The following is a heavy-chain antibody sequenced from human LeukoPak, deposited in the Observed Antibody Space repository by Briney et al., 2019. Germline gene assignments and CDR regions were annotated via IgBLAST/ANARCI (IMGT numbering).Heavy chain of an antibody. CDR1: GGSISSYY. J-gene: IGHJ4*02. V-gene: IGHV4-59*01. CDR2: IYYSGST. CDR3: ARGVDIVGFDY. D-gene: IGHD5-12*01. Sequence: SETLSLTCTVSGGSISSYYWSWFRQPPGKGLEWIGYIYYSGSTNYNPSLKSRVTISVDTSKNQFSLKLSSVTAADTAVYYCARGVDIVGFDYWGQGTLVTVSS.